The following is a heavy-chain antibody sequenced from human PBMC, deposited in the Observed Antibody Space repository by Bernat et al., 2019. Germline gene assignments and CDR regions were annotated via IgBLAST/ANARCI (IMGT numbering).Heavy chain of an antibody. Sequence: QVQLQESGPGLVKPSETLSLTCIVSGASVTSRAYYWSWIRQPPGKGREGIGYIYYSGSTNYNRSLMSRVTISVDTSKNQFSLRLNSATAADTAVYYCARVRPIAAAGSDFDYWGQGTLVTVSS. J-gene: IGHJ4*02. V-gene: IGHV4-61*08. CDR2: IYYSGST. D-gene: IGHD6-13*01. CDR3: ARVRPIAAAGSDFDY. CDR1: GASVTSRAYY.